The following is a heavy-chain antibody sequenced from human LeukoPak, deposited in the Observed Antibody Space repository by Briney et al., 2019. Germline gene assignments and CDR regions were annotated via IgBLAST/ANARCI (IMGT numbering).Heavy chain of an antibody. CDR2: IDWDDAK. V-gene: IGHV2-70*04. Sequence: ESGPALVKPTQTLTLTCTFSGFSLSTSGMRVSWIRQPPGKALEWLARIDWDDAKFYSTSLKTRLTISKDTSKNQVVLTMTNMDPVDTATYYCARIYSRGPLFDYWGQGTLVTVSS. J-gene: IGHJ4*02. CDR3: ARIYSRGPLFDY. CDR1: GFSLSTSGMR. D-gene: IGHD2-15*01.